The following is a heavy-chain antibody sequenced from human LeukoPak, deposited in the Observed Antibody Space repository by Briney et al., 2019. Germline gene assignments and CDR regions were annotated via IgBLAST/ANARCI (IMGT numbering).Heavy chain of an antibody. CDR2: ISAYNGNT. J-gene: IGHJ3*02. Sequence: GASVKVSCKASGYTFTCYGISWVRQAPGQGLEWMGWISAYNGNTNYAQKLQGRVTMTTDTSTSTAYMELRSLRSDDTAVYYCARVGLLSLLGAFDIWGQGTMVTVSS. D-gene: IGHD2-2*01. CDR3: ARVGLLSLLGAFDI. CDR1: GYTFTCYG. V-gene: IGHV1-18*01.